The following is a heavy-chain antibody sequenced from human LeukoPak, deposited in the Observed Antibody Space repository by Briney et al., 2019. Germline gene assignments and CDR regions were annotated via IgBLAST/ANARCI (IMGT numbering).Heavy chain of an antibody. CDR2: IYYSGST. CDR1: GGSISSYY. CDR3: ACLTTADAFDI. J-gene: IGHJ3*02. Sequence: SETLSLTCTVSGGSISSYYWSWIRQPPGKGLEWIGYIYYSGSTNYNPSLKSRVTISVDTSKNQFSLKLSSVTAADTAVYYCACLTTADAFDIWGQGTMVTVSS. D-gene: IGHD3-22*01. V-gene: IGHV4-59*01.